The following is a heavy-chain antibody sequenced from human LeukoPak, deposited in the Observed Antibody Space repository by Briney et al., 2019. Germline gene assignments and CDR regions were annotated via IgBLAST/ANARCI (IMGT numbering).Heavy chain of an antibody. Sequence: GGSLRLSCAASGFTFDDYAMHWVRQAPGKGLEWVSGISWNSGSIGYADSVKGRFTISRDNAKNSLYLQMNSLRAEDTAVYYCATNTAMVTAYFDYWGQGTLVTVSS. D-gene: IGHD5-18*01. V-gene: IGHV3-9*01. J-gene: IGHJ4*02. CDR2: ISWNSGSI. CDR1: GFTFDDYA. CDR3: ATNTAMVTAYFDY.